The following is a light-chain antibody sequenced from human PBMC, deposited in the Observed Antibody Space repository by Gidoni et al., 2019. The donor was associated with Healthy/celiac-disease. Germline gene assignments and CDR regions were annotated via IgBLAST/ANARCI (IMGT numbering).Light chain of an antibody. CDR2: AAS. CDR1: QSISSY. J-gene: IGKJ2*01. CDR3: QQSYSTPLYT. Sequence: DIQMTQSPSSLSASVGDRVTITCRASQSISSYLNWYQQKPVKAPKLLIYAASSLQSGVPSRFSCSGSGTDFTLTISSLQPEDFATYYCQQSYSTPLYTFXQXTKLEIK. V-gene: IGKV1-39*01.